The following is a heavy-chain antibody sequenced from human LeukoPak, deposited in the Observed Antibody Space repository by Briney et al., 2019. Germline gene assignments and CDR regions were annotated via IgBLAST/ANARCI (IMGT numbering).Heavy chain of an antibody. J-gene: IGHJ4*02. CDR1: GGTFSSYA. CDR3: ARDYDSSGYGY. V-gene: IGHV1-69*04. Sequence: SVKVSCKASGGTFSSYAISWVRQAPGQGLEWMGRIIPILGIANYAQKFQGRVTITADKSTSTVYMELSSLRSEDTAVYYCARDYDSSGYGYWGQGTLVTVSS. D-gene: IGHD3-22*01. CDR2: IIPILGIA.